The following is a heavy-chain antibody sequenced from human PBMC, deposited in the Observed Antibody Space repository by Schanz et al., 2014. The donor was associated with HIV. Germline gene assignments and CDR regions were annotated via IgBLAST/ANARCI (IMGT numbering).Heavy chain of an antibody. CDR1: GFTFRTFS. CDR3: ARDRMTANWKNAMDV. J-gene: IGHJ6*02. Sequence: EVQLVESGGGLVQPGGTLRLSCATSGFTFRTFSMDWVRQSPGRGLEWLAYISPGGDTVYYAESVKGRFTISRDNSKNTLYLQMNSLRAEDTAVYYCARDRMTANWKNAMDVWGQGTTVTVSS. V-gene: IGHV3-48*01. D-gene: IGHD2-21*02. CDR2: ISPGGDTV.